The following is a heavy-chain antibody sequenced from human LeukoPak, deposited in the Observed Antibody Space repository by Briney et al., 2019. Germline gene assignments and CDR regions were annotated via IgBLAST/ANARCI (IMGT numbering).Heavy chain of an antibody. V-gene: IGHV3-23*01. Sequence: GGSLRLSCAASGFTFSSYAMSWVRQAPGKGLEWVSAISGSGGSTYYADSVKGQFTISRDNSKNTLYLQMNSLRAEDTAVYYCAKGVVPAAMGALFDPWGQGTLVTVSS. CDR2: ISGSGGST. D-gene: IGHD2-2*01. CDR1: GFTFSSYA. CDR3: AKGVVPAAMGALFDP. J-gene: IGHJ5*02.